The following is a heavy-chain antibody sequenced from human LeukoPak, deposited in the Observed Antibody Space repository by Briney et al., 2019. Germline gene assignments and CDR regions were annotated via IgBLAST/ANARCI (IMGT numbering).Heavy chain of an antibody. CDR2: MNPNSGNT. V-gene: IGHV1-8*01. Sequence: ASVKVSCKASGYTFTSYDINWVRQATGQGLEWMGWMNPNSGNTGYAQKFQGRVTMTRNTSISIAYMELSSLRSEDTAVYYCARSYSSSSYYGMDVWGQGTTVTVSS. J-gene: IGHJ6*02. D-gene: IGHD6-6*01. CDR1: GYTFTSYD. CDR3: ARSYSSSSYYGMDV.